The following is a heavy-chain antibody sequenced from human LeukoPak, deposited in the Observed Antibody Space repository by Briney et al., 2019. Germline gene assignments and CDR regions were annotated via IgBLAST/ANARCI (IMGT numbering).Heavy chain of an antibody. CDR2: IFPSDSDT. CDR1: GYSFTNYW. Sequence: GESLKISCKGSGYSFTNYWIGWVRRMPGKGLEWMGTIFPSDSDTRYSPSFQGRVIISDDKSIDTAYLQWSSLKASDTAVYYCARLSGRGLDYWGQGTLVTVSS. V-gene: IGHV5-51*01. D-gene: IGHD3-10*01. CDR3: ARLSGRGLDY. J-gene: IGHJ4*02.